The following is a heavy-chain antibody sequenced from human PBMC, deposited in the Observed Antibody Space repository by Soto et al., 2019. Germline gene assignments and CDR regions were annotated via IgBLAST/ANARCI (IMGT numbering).Heavy chain of an antibody. CDR2: ISYDGSNK. Sequence: PGGSLRLSCAGSGFTFSRFGMHWVRQAPGKGLEWVAVISYDGSNKYYGDSVKGRFTISRDNSKNTLYLQMNSLRAEDTALYFCAKSDASGSYSFRTNHFDPWGQGTLVTVSS. V-gene: IGHV3-30*18. CDR1: GFTFSRFG. D-gene: IGHD3-10*01. J-gene: IGHJ5*02. CDR3: AKSDASGSYSFRTNHFDP.